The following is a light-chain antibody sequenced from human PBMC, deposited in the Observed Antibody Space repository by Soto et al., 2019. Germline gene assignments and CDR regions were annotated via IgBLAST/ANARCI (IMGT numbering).Light chain of an antibody. CDR3: LMNNSAPCK. V-gene: IGKV1-27*01. J-gene: IGKJ1*01. CDR2: AAS. CDR1: QGISNY. Sequence: DIQMTQSPSSLSASVGDRVTITCRASQGISNYLAWYQQKPGKVPKLLIYAASTLQSGVPSRFSGSGSGTDFTLTISSLQHEDATTYYFLMNNSAPCKFAQVTKVDIK.